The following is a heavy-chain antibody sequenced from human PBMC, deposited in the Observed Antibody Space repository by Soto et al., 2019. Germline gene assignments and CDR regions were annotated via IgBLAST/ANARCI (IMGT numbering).Heavy chain of an antibody. V-gene: IGHV1-18*01. CDR1: GYTFTRYG. CDR3: VSRADGDY. Sequence: QVQLVQSGAEVKKPGASVKVSCKASGYTFTRYGISWVRQAPGQGLEWMGWISAYNGNTNYAQKPQGRVTMTTDTSTRTAYVEQRSLRSEDTTVCYCVSRADGDYCGQGSLVTVSS. CDR2: ISAYNGNT. J-gene: IGHJ4*02. D-gene: IGHD6-19*01.